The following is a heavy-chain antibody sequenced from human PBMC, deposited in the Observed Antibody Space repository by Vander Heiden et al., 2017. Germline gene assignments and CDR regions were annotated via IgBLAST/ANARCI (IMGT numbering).Heavy chain of an antibody. CDR3: ARCLRVRGSSS. D-gene: IGHD3-10*01. V-gene: IGHV4-34*01. CDR2: INHSGST. CDR1: SFSGYY. J-gene: IGHJ5*02. Sequence: SFSGYYWSWIRQPPGKGLEWIGEINHSGSTNYNPSLKSRVTISVDTAKNQFSLKLRSVTAAETAVYCGARCLRVRGSSSWGQGTLVTVSS.